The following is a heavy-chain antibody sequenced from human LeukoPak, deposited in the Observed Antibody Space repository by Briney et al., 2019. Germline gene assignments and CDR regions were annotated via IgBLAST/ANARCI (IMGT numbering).Heavy chain of an antibody. CDR3: AKDGLDIVVVPAAHYYYYYMDV. V-gene: IGHV3-30*02. CDR2: IRYDGSNK. J-gene: IGHJ6*03. Sequence: PGGSLRLSCAASGFTFSNYGMHWVRQAPGKGLEWVAFIRYDGSNKYYADSVKGRFTISRDNSKNTLYLQMNSLRAEDTAVYYCAKDGLDIVVVPAAHYYYYYMDVWGKGTTVTISS. D-gene: IGHD2-2*01. CDR1: GFTFSNYG.